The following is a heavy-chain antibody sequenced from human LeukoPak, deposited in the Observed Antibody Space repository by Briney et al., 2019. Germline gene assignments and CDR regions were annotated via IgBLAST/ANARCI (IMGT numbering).Heavy chain of an antibody. J-gene: IGHJ5*02. CDR2: IVPVFKRT. V-gene: IGHV1-69*05. CDR1: GGAFNSYS. D-gene: IGHD4-23*01. Sequence: SVTVSCKAQGGAFNSYSITWLRQAPGQGPEWMGGIVPVFKRTDYAQTFQGRVTITTDDSTSTTYRELSSLTTDDTAIYYCPEAVADRPDFVGNWFDRWGQGTPVT. CDR3: PEAVADRPDFVGNWFDR.